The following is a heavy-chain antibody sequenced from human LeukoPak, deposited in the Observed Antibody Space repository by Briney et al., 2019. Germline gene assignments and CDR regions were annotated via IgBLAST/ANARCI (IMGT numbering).Heavy chain of an antibody. Sequence: GGSLRLSCAASGFTVSSNYMSWVRQAPGKGLEWVSVIYSGGSTYYADSVKGRFTISRDNSKNTLFLQMNSLRAEDTAVYYCARDRNYYASSGYYRYFDYWGQGTLVTVSS. D-gene: IGHD3-22*01. CDR3: ARDRNYYASSGYYRYFDY. V-gene: IGHV3-66*01. CDR2: IYSGGST. CDR1: GFTVSSNY. J-gene: IGHJ4*02.